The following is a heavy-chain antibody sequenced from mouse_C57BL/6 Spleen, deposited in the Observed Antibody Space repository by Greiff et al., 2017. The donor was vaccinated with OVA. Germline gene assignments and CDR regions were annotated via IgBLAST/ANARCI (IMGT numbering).Heavy chain of an antibody. Sequence: QVQLKESGAELVRPGASVTLSCKASGYTFTDYEMHWVKQTPVHGLEWIGAIDPETGGTAYNQKFKGKAILTADKSSSTAYMELRSLTSEDSAVYYCTLYDGYYDWYFDVWGTGTTVTVSS. J-gene: IGHJ1*03. D-gene: IGHD2-3*01. V-gene: IGHV1-15*01. CDR2: IDPETGGT. CDR1: GYTFTDYE. CDR3: TLYDGYYDWYFDV.